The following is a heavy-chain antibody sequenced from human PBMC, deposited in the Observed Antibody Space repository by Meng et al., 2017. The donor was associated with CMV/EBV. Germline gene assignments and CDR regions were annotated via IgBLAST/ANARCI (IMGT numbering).Heavy chain of an antibody. V-gene: IGHV1-18*01. Sequence: ASVKVSCKASGYTFTSYGISWVRQAPGQRLEWMGWISAYNGNTNYAQKLQGRVTMTTDTSTSTAYMELRSLRSDDTAVYYCAREGLARHCSSTSCPRDYYYGMDVWGQGTTVTVSS. CDR1: GYTFTSYG. CDR3: AREGLARHCSSTSCPRDYYYGMDV. J-gene: IGHJ6*02. CDR2: ISAYNGNT. D-gene: IGHD2-2*01.